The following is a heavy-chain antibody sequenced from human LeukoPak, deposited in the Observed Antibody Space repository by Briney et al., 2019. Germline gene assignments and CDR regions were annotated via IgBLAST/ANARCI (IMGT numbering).Heavy chain of an antibody. D-gene: IGHD3-22*01. Sequence: GRSLRLSCEASGFTFSNFGMHWVRQAPGKGLEWVAVIRSDGSNKQYADSVKGRFTISRDNSKNTLYLQMNSLRAEDTAVYYCARGDDSGYYDYFDYWGQGALVTVSS. CDR2: IRSDGSNK. V-gene: IGHV3-33*01. CDR1: GFTFSNFG. CDR3: ARGDDSGYYDYFDY. J-gene: IGHJ4*02.